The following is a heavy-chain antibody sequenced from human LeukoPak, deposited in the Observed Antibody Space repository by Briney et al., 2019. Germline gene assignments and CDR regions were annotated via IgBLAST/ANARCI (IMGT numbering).Heavy chain of an antibody. CDR1: GGSISSYC. CDR3: AKGAGGFSYYNWFDP. D-gene: IGHD5-18*01. CDR2: IYYSGST. V-gene: IGHV4-59*12. J-gene: IGHJ5*02. Sequence: SETLSLTCTVSGGSISSYCWSWIGQPPGKGLEWIGYIYYSGSTNYNPSLKSRVTISVDTSKNQFSLKLASVTAADTAIYYCAKGAGGFSYYNWFDPWGQGTLVTVSS.